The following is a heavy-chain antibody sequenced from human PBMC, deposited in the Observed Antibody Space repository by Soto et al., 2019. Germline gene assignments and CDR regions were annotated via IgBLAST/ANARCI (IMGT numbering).Heavy chain of an antibody. CDR1: GFTFSSYG. V-gene: IGHV3-33*01. CDR2: IWYDGSNK. D-gene: IGHD3-10*01. J-gene: IGHJ4*02. Sequence: PGGSLRLSCAASGFTFSSYGMHWVRQAPGKGLEWVAVIWYDGSNKYYADSVKGRFTISRDNSKNTLYLQMNSLRAEDTAVYYCARVPLGGQYYTDYWGQGTLVTVSS. CDR3: ARVPLGGQYYTDY.